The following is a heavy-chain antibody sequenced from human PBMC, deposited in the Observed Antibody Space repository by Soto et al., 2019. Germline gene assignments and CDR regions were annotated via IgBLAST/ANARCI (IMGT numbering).Heavy chain of an antibody. Sequence: SETLSLTCTVSGGSISSYYWSWIRQPPGKGLEWIGYIYYSGSTNYNPSLKSRVTISVDTSKNQFSLKLSSVTAADTAVYYCARTLYGDNVDYWGQGTLVNVSS. J-gene: IGHJ4*02. CDR3: ARTLYGDNVDY. CDR2: IYYSGST. D-gene: IGHD4-17*01. CDR1: GGSISSYY. V-gene: IGHV4-59*08.